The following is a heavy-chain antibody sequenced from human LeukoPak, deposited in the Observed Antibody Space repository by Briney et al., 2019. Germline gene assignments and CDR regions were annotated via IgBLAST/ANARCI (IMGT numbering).Heavy chain of an antibody. CDR1: GFTFSAFA. Sequence: GGSLRLSCAGSGFTFSAFAMNWVRLPPGKGLEWVSSISTDSHYIYYADSVKGRFSTSRDNAKNALYLQMDSLRAEDTAVYFCARDYSGWSRDYWGQGTLVTVSS. CDR3: ARDYSGWSRDY. V-gene: IGHV3-21*01. J-gene: IGHJ4*02. CDR2: ISTDSHYI. D-gene: IGHD6-19*01.